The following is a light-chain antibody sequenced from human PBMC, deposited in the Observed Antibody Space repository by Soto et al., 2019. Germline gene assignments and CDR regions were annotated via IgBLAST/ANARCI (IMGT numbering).Light chain of an antibody. CDR2: DVS. CDR1: SSDVGDYDY. CDR3: SSYTTSNTLYV. J-gene: IGLJ1*01. V-gene: IGLV2-14*01. Sequence: SALTQPASVSGSPGQSITISCTGTSSDVGDYDYVSWYQQHPGKAPKLMIYDVSNRPSGVSNRFSGSKSGNTASLTISGLQAEDEADYYCSSYTTSNTLYVFGSGTKVTVL.